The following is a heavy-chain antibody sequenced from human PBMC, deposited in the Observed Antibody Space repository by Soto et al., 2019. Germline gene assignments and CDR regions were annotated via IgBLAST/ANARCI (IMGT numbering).Heavy chain of an antibody. CDR2: IIPIFGTT. CDR1: GGTFSNYP. CDR3: ARGLYCGGGCYSHFDY. V-gene: IGHV1-69*01. D-gene: IGHD2-21*02. J-gene: IGHJ4*02. Sequence: VQLVQSGAEVKKPGSSVKVSCKASGGTFSNYPFIWVRQAPGQGLDWMGGIIPIFGTTDYGQRFQGRVTIPPDESTNTAYMELSSLRSDDTAVYYCARGLYCGGGCYSHFDYWGQGTLVTVSS.